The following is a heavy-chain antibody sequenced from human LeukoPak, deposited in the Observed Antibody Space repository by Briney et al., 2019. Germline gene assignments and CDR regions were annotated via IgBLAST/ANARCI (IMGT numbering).Heavy chain of an antibody. Sequence: GGSLRLSCAASGFTVSSNYMSWVRHAPGKGLEWVSVIYSGGGTSYADSVKGRFTISRDNSKNTLYLQMNSLRAEDTAVYYCARDSRSSDSSGYYQIFDYWGQGTLVTVSS. J-gene: IGHJ4*02. CDR3: ARDSRSSDSSGYYQIFDY. D-gene: IGHD3-22*01. CDR2: IYSGGGT. CDR1: GFTVSSNY. V-gene: IGHV3-66*01.